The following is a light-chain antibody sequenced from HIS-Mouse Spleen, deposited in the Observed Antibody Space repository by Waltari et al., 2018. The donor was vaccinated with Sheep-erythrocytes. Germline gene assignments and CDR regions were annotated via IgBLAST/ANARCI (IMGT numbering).Light chain of an antibody. V-gene: IGKV1-8*01. CDR2: AAS. J-gene: IGKJ1*01. Sequence: AIRMTQSPSSLSASTGDRVTITCRASQGIRSYLTWYQQKPGKAPKLLIYAASTLQSGVPSRFSGSGSGTEFTLTISCLQSEEFATYYCQQYYSYPVTFGQGTKVEIK. CDR1: QGIRSY. CDR3: QQYYSYPVT.